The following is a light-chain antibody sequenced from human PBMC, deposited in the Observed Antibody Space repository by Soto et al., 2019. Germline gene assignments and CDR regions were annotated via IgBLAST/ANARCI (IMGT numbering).Light chain of an antibody. J-gene: IGKJ1*01. CDR1: QGIRND. CDR3: QQYHSYWT. CDR2: AAS. Sequence: AIQMTQSPSSRSASVGDRITITCRASQGIRNDLGWYQQKPGKAPNLLIYAASRLQSGVPQRFSGSGSGTEFTLTISSLQTDDFSTYYCQQYHSYWTFGQGTKVDIK. V-gene: IGKV1-6*01.